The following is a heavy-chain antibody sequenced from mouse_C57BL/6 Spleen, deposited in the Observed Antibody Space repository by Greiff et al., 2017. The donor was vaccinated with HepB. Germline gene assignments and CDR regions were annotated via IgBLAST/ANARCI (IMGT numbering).Heavy chain of an antibody. CDR3: ARDYYGSSLLSFDY. V-gene: IGHV1-50*01. D-gene: IGHD1-1*01. CDR2: IDPSDSYT. Sequence: QVQLQQSGAELVKPGASVKLSCKASGYTFTSYWMQWVKQRPGQGLEWIGEIDPSDSYTNYNQKFKGKATLTVDTSSSTAYMQLSSLTSEDSAVYYCARDYYGSSLLSFDYWGQGTTLTVSS. J-gene: IGHJ2*01. CDR1: GYTFTSYW.